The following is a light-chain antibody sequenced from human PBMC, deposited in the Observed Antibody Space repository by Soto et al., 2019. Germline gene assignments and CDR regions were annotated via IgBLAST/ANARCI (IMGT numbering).Light chain of an antibody. CDR1: QSISSY. CDR3: QQSYSTPYT. Sequence: DIQMTQSPSSLSASVGVRVTITCRASQSISSYLNWYQQKPGKAPKHLIYAASSLQSGVSSRFSGSGSGTDFTLTISSLQPEDFATYYCQQSYSTPYTLGQGTKLEIK. V-gene: IGKV1-39*01. CDR2: AAS. J-gene: IGKJ2*01.